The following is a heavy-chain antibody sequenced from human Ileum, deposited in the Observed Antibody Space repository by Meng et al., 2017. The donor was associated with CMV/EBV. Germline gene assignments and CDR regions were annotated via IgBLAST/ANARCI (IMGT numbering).Heavy chain of an antibody. CDR1: DGSLTSYI. CDR3: ARAAARGVPVDL. D-gene: IGHD3-10*01. Sequence: RVQDSAPILLQPSAAQSPTSPVTDGSLTSYIRSWIRQPGGKGLEWIGRIHPTGTTDDNPSLRSRVSMSLDKSRNQFSLKVTSVTAADTAVYYCARAAARGVPVDLWGQGTLVTVSS. CDR2: IHPTGTT. V-gene: IGHV4-4*07. J-gene: IGHJ5*02.